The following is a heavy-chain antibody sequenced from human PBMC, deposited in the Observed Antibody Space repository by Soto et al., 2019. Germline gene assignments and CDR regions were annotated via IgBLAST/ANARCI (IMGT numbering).Heavy chain of an antibody. J-gene: IGHJ5*02. CDR1: GYTFTSYY. V-gene: IGHV1-46*01. CDR2: INPSGGST. D-gene: IGHD1-26*01. CDR3: AREGGGSYYGS. Sequence: QVQLVQSGAEVKKPGASVKVSCKASGYTFTSYYMHWVRQAPGQGLEWMGIINPSGGSTSYAQKFQGSSTMTRDTSTSTVYRELSSLRSEDTAVYDCAREGGGSYYGSWGQGTLVTVSS.